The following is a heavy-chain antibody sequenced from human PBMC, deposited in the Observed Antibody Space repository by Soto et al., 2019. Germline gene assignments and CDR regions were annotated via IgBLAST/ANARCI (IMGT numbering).Heavy chain of an antibody. CDR2: ISYDGSNT. J-gene: IGHJ6*02. CDR1: GFTFSSYA. D-gene: IGHD6-13*01. Sequence: QVQLVESGGGVVQPGRSLRLSCAASGFTFSSYAMHWVRQAPGKGLEWVAVISYDGSNTYYADSVKGRFTISRDNSKNTLYLQMNSLRAEDRAVYYCARDLGAYSGSGRYYYGMDVWGQGTTVTVSS. CDR3: ARDLGAYSGSGRYYYGMDV. V-gene: IGHV3-30-3*01.